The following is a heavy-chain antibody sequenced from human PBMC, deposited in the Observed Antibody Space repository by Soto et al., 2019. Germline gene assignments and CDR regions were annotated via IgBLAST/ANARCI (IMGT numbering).Heavy chain of an antibody. CDR2: IYYSGST. CDR3: ARSSKNVLRFLEWPKPFDY. D-gene: IGHD3-3*01. Sequence: QVQLQESGPGLVKPSQTLSLTCTVSGGSISSGDYYWSWIRQPPGKGLEWIGYIYYSGSTYYNPSLKSRVTISVDTSKNQFSLKLSSVTAADTAVYYCARSSKNVLRFLEWPKPFDYWGQGTLVTVSS. CDR1: GGSISSGDYY. J-gene: IGHJ4*02. V-gene: IGHV4-30-4*01.